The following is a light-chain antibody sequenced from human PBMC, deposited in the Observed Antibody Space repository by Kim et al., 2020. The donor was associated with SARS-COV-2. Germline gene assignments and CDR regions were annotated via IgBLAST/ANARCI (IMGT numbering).Light chain of an antibody. CDR2: DAS. CDR1: RDISNN. J-gene: IGKJ4*01. V-gene: IGKV1-33*01. Sequence: DIQMTQSPSSLTASVGDRVTITCQASRDISNNLNWYQQKPGKAPKVLIYDASNVQTGVPSRFSGSGSGTDFTFTITSLQPEDVATYYCQQFDKLSLTFGGGTKVDIK. CDR3: QQFDKLSLT.